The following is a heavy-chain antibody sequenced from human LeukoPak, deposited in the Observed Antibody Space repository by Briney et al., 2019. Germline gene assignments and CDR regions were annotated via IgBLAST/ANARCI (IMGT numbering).Heavy chain of an antibody. CDR1: GFTFSSYG. D-gene: IGHD3-3*01. V-gene: IGHV3-23*01. Sequence: GGSLRLSCAASGFTFSSYGMSWVRQAPGKGLEWVSTISGSGDYTYYADSVKGRFTISRDNSKNTLYLQMNSLRAEDTAVYYCASLYDFWSGFDYWGQGTLVTVSS. J-gene: IGHJ4*02. CDR2: ISGSGDYT. CDR3: ASLYDFWSGFDY.